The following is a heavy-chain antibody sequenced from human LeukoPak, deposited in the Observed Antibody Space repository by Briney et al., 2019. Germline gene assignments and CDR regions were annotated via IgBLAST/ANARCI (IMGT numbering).Heavy chain of an antibody. D-gene: IGHD3-22*01. Sequence: SETLSLTCTVSGGCISSYYWSWIRQPPGKGLEWIGYIYYSWSTNYNPSLTSRVTISVDTSKTQFSLKLSSVTAADTAVYSCARAIYDSSGRTAYYYYSMDVWGKGTPVTVSS. V-gene: IGHV4-59*01. J-gene: IGHJ6*03. CDR2: IYYSWST. CDR1: GGCISSYY. CDR3: ARAIYDSSGRTAYYYYSMDV.